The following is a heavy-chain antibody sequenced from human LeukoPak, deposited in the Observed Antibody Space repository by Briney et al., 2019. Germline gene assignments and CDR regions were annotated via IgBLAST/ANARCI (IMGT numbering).Heavy chain of an antibody. CDR3: ARNRWLDY. Sequence: GASVKVSCRASGYTFTNFYIHWVRQAPGQGLDWMGVINPSGGSTTYAQNFRGRVTMTTDTSTSTVYMELSSLRSEDTAVYYCARNRWLDYLGQGTLVTVSS. CDR2: INPSGGST. J-gene: IGHJ4*02. CDR1: GYTFTNFY. V-gene: IGHV1-46*01. D-gene: IGHD5-24*01.